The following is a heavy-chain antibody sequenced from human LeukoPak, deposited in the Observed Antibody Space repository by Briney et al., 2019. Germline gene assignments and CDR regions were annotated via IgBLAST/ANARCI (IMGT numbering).Heavy chain of an antibody. V-gene: IGHV4-39*01. CDR3: ARHLPDLSVIPAASFARYFYYGLDV. D-gene: IGHD6-13*01. Sequence: PSETLSLTCTVSGGSISSSSYCWGWIRQPPGKGLEWIGSIYYSGSTYYNPSLKSRVTISVDTSKNQFSLKLDSVTAADTAVYYCARHLPDLSVIPAASFARYFYYGLDVWGQGATVTVSS. J-gene: IGHJ6*02. CDR2: IYYSGST. CDR1: GGSISSSSYC.